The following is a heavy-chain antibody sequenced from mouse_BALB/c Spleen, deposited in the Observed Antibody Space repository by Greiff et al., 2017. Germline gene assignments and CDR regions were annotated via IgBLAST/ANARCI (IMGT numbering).Heavy chain of an antibody. D-gene: IGHD1-1*01. V-gene: IGHV1-84*02. CDR3: ARGDYYGSRNYFDY. CDR2: IYPGSGNT. J-gene: IGHJ2*01. CDR1: GYTFTDYY. Sequence: QVQLQQSGPELVKPGASVKISCKASGYTFTDYYINWVKQKPGQGLAWIGWIYPGSGNTKYNEKFKGKATLTVDTSSSTAYMQLSSLTSEDTAVFFCARGDYYGSRNYFDYWGQGTTLTVSS.